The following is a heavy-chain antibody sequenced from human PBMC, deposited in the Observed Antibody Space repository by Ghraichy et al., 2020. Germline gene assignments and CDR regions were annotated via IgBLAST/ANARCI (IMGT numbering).Heavy chain of an antibody. CDR3: ARRYCSSTSCFPTFDY. Sequence: GESLNISCKGSGYSFTSYWIGWVRQMPGKGLEWMGIIYPGDSDTRYSPSFQGQVTISADKSISTAYLQWSSLKASDTAMYYCARRYCSSTSCFPTFDYWGQGTLVTVSS. CDR2: IYPGDSDT. J-gene: IGHJ4*02. V-gene: IGHV5-51*01. CDR1: GYSFTSYW. D-gene: IGHD2-2*01.